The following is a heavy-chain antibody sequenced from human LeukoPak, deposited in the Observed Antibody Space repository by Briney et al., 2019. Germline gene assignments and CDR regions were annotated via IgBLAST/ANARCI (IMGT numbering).Heavy chain of an antibody. Sequence: ASVKVSCEASGYIFTNYAINWMRQAPGQGLEWMGIINPSGGSTSYAQKFQGRVTMTRDTSTSTVYMELSSLRSEDTAVYYCASISSNYYDSSGPGDYWGQGTLVTVSS. CDR1: GYIFTNYA. D-gene: IGHD3-22*01. V-gene: IGHV1-46*01. J-gene: IGHJ4*02. CDR2: INPSGGST. CDR3: ASISSNYYDSSGPGDY.